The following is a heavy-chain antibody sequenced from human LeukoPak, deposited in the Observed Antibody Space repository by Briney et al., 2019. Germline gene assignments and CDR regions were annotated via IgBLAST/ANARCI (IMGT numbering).Heavy chain of an antibody. D-gene: IGHD6-19*01. J-gene: IGHJ4*02. Sequence: ASVKVSCKASGYTFTDYYIHWVRQAPGQGLEWMGWIKPNTGGTNYAQRFQGRVTMTRDTSISTAYMELSRLKSDDTAVYYCARGHSSGWPNYYFDYWGQGTLVTVSS. CDR3: ARGHSSGWPNYYFDY. CDR2: IKPNTGGT. CDR1: GYTFTDYY. V-gene: IGHV1-2*02.